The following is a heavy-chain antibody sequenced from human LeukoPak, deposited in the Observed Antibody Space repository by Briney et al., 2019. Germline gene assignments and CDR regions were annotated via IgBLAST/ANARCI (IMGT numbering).Heavy chain of an antibody. CDR2: IYPKSGGT. V-gene: IGHV1-2*02. CDR3: AGEPARYSSVET. CDR1: GYTWSDYH. D-gene: IGHD6-19*01. Sequence: ASVKVSCKASGYTWSDYHIHWVRQAPGQGLEWVGWIYPKSGGTNYAQKFQGRVTLTRDTSTTTAYMELSRLRSDDTAVYYCAGEPARYSSVETWGQGSLVNGSS. J-gene: IGHJ5*02.